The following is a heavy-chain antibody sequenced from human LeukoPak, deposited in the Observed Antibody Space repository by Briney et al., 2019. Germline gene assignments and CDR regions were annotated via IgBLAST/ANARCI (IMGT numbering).Heavy chain of an antibody. CDR1: GFTFNKAW. D-gene: IGHD3-10*01. CDR3: TTSGTPFEY. CDR2: IKNKGDGGTT. V-gene: IGHV3-15*01. J-gene: IGHJ4*02. Sequence: GGSLRLSCAASGFTFNKAWMSWVRLAPGKGLEWVGRIKNKGDGGTTDYAAPVKGRFTVSRDDSKSALYLQMNSLKTEDTAVYYCTTSGTPFEYWGQGTLVTVSS.